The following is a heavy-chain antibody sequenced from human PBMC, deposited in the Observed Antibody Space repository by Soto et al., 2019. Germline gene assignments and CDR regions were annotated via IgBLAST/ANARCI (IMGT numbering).Heavy chain of an antibody. J-gene: IGHJ4*02. CDR3: ARVTNYYDSSGPVDY. Sequence: SETLSLTCAVYGGSFSGYYWSWIRQPPGKGLEWIGEINHSGSTNYNPSLKSRVTISVDTSKNQFSLKLSSVTAADTAVYYCARVTNYYDSSGPVDYWGQGTLVT. V-gene: IGHV4-34*01. D-gene: IGHD3-22*01. CDR1: GGSFSGYY. CDR2: INHSGST.